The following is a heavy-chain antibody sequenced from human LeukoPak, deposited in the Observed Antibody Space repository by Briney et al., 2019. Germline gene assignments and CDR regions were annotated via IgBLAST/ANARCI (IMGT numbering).Heavy chain of an antibody. D-gene: IGHD2-15*01. Sequence: SVKVSCKASGGTFSSYAISWVRQAPGQGLEWMGRIIPILGISHYAQKFQGRVTITADKSTSTAYKELSSLRSEDTAVYYCASAYCSGGSCYTYYYGMDVGGQGTTVTVSS. V-gene: IGHV1-69*04. CDR1: GGTFSSYA. J-gene: IGHJ6*02. CDR2: IIPILGIS. CDR3: ASAYCSGGSCYTYYYGMDV.